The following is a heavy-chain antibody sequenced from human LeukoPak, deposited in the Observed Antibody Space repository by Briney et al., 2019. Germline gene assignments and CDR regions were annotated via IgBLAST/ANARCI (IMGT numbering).Heavy chain of an antibody. CDR1: GFTFSSYT. J-gene: IGHJ4*02. D-gene: IGHD6-19*01. CDR2: ISYDGSNK. V-gene: IGHV3-30-3*01. Sequence: PGGSLRLFCAASGFTFSSYTMYWVRQAPGKGLEWVAVISYDGSNKYYADSVKGRFTISRDNSKNTLYLQMNSLRAEDTAVYYCARETSSGWYLSFDYWGQGTLVTVSS. CDR3: ARETSSGWYLSFDY.